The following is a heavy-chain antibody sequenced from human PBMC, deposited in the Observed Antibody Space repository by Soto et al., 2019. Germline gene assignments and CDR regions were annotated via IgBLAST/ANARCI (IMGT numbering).Heavy chain of an antibody. Sequence: QEQLAESGGGVVQPGRSLRLSCAASGFTFSSFGMHWVRQAPGKGLEWVAVISYDGSNRYYADSVKGRFTISRDNSKNTLNLQMNSLRGEDTAVYSCARGYGSGSHYGNFGLAVWGQGTTVIVSS. J-gene: IGHJ6*02. D-gene: IGHD3-10*01. CDR3: ARGYGSGSHYGNFGLAV. CDR2: ISYDGSNR. V-gene: IGHV3-30*03. CDR1: GFTFSSFG.